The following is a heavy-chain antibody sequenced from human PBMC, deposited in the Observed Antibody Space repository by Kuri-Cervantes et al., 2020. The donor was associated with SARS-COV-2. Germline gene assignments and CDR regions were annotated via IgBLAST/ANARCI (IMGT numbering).Heavy chain of an antibody. CDR1: GYTFTSYD. CDR2: MNPNSGNT. D-gene: IGHD6-19*01. Sequence: ASVKVSCKASGYTFTSYDINWVRQATGQGLEWMGWMNPNSGNTGYAQKFQGRVTITRNTSISTAYMELSSLRSEDTAVYYCVRGSSGWFPYYYFDYWGQGTLVTVSS. CDR3: VRGSSGWFPYYYFDY. V-gene: IGHV1-8*03. J-gene: IGHJ4*02.